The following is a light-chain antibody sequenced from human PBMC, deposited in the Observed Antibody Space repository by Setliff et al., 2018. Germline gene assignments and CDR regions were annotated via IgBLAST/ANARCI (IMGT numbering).Light chain of an antibody. Sequence: QSALAQPPSASGSPGQSVTISCTGTSNDVWGHNYVSWYQQHPGKAPQLIIYDVTKRPSGVPDRFSGSKSGNTASLTVSGLQAEDEADYYCLSYTSETTHALFAGGTK. V-gene: IGLV2-8*01. CDR3: LSYTSETTHAL. CDR1: SNDVWGHNY. J-gene: IGLJ2*01. CDR2: DVT.